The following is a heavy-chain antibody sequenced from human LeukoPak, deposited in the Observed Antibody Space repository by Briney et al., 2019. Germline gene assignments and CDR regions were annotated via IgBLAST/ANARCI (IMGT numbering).Heavy chain of an antibody. Sequence: QSGGSLRLSCAASGFTFSIYAMSWVRQAPGKGLEWVSAISGSGGYTYSADSVKGRFTISRDNAKNSLYLQMSNLRAEDTAVYFCARGGGLDVWGQGATVTVSS. V-gene: IGHV3-23*01. CDR1: GFTFSIYA. CDR2: ISGSGGYT. CDR3: ARGGGLDV. J-gene: IGHJ6*02. D-gene: IGHD3-16*01.